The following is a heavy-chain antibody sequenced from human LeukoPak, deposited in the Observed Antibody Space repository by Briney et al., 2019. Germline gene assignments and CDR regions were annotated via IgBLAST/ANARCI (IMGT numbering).Heavy chain of an antibody. CDR2: FHNSGTS. CDR1: DDSISDYY. D-gene: IGHD4-17*01. CDR3: ARETGSDYGDPLGY. J-gene: IGHJ4*02. V-gene: IGHV4-59*12. Sequence: SETLSLTCTVSDDSISDYYRGWIRQPPGKGLEWIGYFHNSGTSTYNPSLKSRVTISVDTSKNQFSLKLSSVTAADTAVYYCARETGSDYGDPLGYWGQGTLVTVSS.